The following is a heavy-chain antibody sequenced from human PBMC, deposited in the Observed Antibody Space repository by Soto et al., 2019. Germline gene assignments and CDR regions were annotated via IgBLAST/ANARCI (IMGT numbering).Heavy chain of an antibody. J-gene: IGHJ6*02. CDR3: ARDLRGVSYSMDV. Sequence: QVQLQESGPGLVKPSQTLSLTCTVSGGSISSGGYYWSWIRQHPGKGLEWIGYIFYTGSTYYNPSIKRLVTISVDPSKNQCSLKLSSVTAADTAVYYCARDLRGVSYSMDVWGQGTTVTVS. D-gene: IGHD2-8*01. CDR2: IFYTGST. V-gene: IGHV4-31*01. CDR1: GGSISSGGYY.